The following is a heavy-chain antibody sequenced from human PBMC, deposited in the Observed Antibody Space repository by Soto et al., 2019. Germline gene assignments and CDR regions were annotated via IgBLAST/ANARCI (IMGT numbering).Heavy chain of an antibody. CDR2: IKSKTDGGTT. Sequence: EVQLVAAGVGLVRPGGSLRLSCAASGFAFSNAWMNCVRQAPGTGLEWVGRIKSKTDGGTTNYAPPVKDRFTISRDESKITLYLEIKSHNTEETAVYYYSLLSMGYWGPGTLVTVSS. J-gene: IGHJ4*02. D-gene: IGHD3-10*01. CDR1: GFAFSNAW. CDR3: SLLSMGY. V-gene: IGHV3-15*07.